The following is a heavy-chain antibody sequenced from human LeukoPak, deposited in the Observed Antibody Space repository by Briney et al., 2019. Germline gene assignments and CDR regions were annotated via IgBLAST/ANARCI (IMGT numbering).Heavy chain of an antibody. CDR1: GYTFTGYY. D-gene: IGHD3-10*01. J-gene: IGHJ5*02. CDR3: ARVPGRNNWFGP. V-gene: IGHV1-2*02. Sequence: VASVKVSCKASGYTFTGYYMHWVRQAPGQGLEWMGWINPNSGGTNYAQKFQGRVTMTRDTSISTAYMELSRLRSDDTAVYYCARVPGRNNWFGPWGQGTLVTVSS. CDR2: INPNSGGT.